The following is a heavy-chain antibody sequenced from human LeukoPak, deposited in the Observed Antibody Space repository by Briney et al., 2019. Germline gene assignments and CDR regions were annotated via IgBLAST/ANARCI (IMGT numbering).Heavy chain of an antibody. CDR2: ISGSGGST. CDR3: AKDRSQGIAGIDWFDP. J-gene: IGHJ5*02. CDR1: GFTFSSYA. D-gene: IGHD6-13*01. Sequence: GGSLRLSCAASGFTFSSYAMSWVRQAPGKGLEWVSAISGSGGSTYYADSVKGRFTISRDNSKNTLYLQMNSLRAGDTAVYYCAKDRSQGIAGIDWFDPWGQGTLVTVSS. V-gene: IGHV3-23*01.